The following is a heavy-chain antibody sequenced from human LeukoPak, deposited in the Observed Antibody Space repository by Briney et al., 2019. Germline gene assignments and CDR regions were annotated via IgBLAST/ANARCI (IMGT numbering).Heavy chain of an antibody. CDR3: ARSQVATIPDDDY. D-gene: IGHD5-12*01. Sequence: GGSLRLSCGATGFSFSNFGMHWVRQAPGKGLEWVAYIRYDGSAQYYVDSVKGRFTISRDNSKRTLYLQMNSLRAEDTAVYYCARSQVATIPDDDYWGQGTLVTVSS. CDR1: GFSFSNFG. V-gene: IGHV3-30*02. J-gene: IGHJ4*02. CDR2: IRYDGSAQ.